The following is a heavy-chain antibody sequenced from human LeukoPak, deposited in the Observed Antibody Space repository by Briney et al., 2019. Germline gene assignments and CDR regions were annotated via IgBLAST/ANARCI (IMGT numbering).Heavy chain of an antibody. V-gene: IGHV3-23*01. Sequence: GGSLRLSCAASGFTFSSYAMSWVRQAPGKGLEWVSAISGSGGSTYYADSVKGRFTISRDNSKNTLYLQMNSLRAEDTAVYYCAKVPDLFTYYYYGMDVWGQGTTVTVSS. J-gene: IGHJ6*02. CDR2: ISGSGGST. D-gene: IGHD3-9*01. CDR3: AKVPDLFTYYYYGMDV. CDR1: GFTFSSYA.